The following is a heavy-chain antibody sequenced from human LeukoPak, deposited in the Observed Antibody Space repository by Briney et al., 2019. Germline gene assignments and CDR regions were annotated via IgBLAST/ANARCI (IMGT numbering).Heavy chain of an antibody. D-gene: IGHD3-9*01. CDR1: GFTFSSYG. J-gene: IGHJ6*03. Sequence: GGTLRLSCAASGFTFSSYGMSWVRQAPGKGLEWVSGISGSGGSTYYADSVKGRFTISRDNSKNTLYLQMNRLRAEDTAVYYCAKEPPLTYYDILTGYYTDYYYYYMDVWGKGTTVTISS. CDR2: ISGSGGST. CDR3: AKEPPLTYYDILTGYYTDYYYYYMDV. V-gene: IGHV3-23*01.